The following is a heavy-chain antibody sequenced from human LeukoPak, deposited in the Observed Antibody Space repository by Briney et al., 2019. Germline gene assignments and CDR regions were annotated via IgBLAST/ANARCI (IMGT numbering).Heavy chain of an antibody. V-gene: IGHV4-61*02. CDR1: GGSISSGSYY. CDR3: ARTKVVAVADTRNYYYYYMDV. Sequence: PSQTLSLACTVSGGSISSGSYYWSWIRQPAGKGLEWIGRIYTSGSTNYNPSLKSRVTISVDTSKNQFSLKLSSVTAADTAVYYCARTKVVAVADTRNYYYYYMDVWGKGTTVTISS. J-gene: IGHJ6*03. D-gene: IGHD6-19*01. CDR2: IYTSGST.